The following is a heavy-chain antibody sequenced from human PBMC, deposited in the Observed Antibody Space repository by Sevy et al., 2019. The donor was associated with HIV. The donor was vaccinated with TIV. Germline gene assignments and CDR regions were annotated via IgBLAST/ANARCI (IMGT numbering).Heavy chain of an antibody. J-gene: IGHJ6*02. V-gene: IGHV1-2*02. D-gene: IGHD2-8*01. Sequence: ASVKVSCKASGYTFTGYYMHWVRQAPGQGLEWMGWINPNSGGTNYAQKFQGRVTMTRDTSISTAYMELSRLRSDDTAVYYCARDTSHCTNGVCYYYGMDVWGQGTTVTVSS. CDR1: GYTFTGYY. CDR2: INPNSGGT. CDR3: ARDTSHCTNGVCYYYGMDV.